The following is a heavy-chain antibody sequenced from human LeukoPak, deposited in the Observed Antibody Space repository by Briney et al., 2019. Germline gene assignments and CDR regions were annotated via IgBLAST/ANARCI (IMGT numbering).Heavy chain of an antibody. CDR2: ISGSGGST. V-gene: IGHV3-23*01. CDR1: GLTFSSYA. D-gene: IGHD1-26*01. Sequence: QTGGSLRLSCAASGLTFSSYAMSWVRQAPGKGLVWVSAISGSGGSTYYADSVKGRFTISRDNSKNTLYLQMNSLRAEDTAVYYCAKDIKGVGAFDYWGQGTLVTVSS. J-gene: IGHJ4*02. CDR3: AKDIKGVGAFDY.